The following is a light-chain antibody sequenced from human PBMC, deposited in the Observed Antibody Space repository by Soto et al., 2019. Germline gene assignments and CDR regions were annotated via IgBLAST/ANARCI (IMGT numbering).Light chain of an antibody. CDR3: QSYDGTLSGSYV. V-gene: IGLV1-40*01. CDR2: GTT. J-gene: IGLJ1*01. Sequence: QPVLTQPPSVSGAPGQRVTISCTGSSSNIGAGYDVHWYQQLPGTAPKLIIYGTTNRPSGVPDRFSGSKSGTSAPLAITGLQAEDEADYYCQSYDGTLSGSYVFGVGTKLTVL. CDR1: SSNIGAGYD.